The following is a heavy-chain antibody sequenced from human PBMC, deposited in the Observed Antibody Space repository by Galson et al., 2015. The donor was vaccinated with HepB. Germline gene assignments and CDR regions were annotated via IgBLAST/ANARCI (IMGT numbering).Heavy chain of an antibody. V-gene: IGHV3-15*01. CDR3: TTGVLEYYYDSTGYYSGYYFES. CDR2: IKSKTDGGTT. D-gene: IGHD3-22*01. Sequence: SLRLSCAASRFTFSNAWMSWVRQAPGKGLEWVGRIKSKTDGGTTDYTAPVKGRFTISSDDSKNMLYLQMNSLKTEDTAVYYCTTGVLEYYYDSTGYYSGYYFESWGQGTLVTVSS. CDR1: RFTFSNAW. J-gene: IGHJ4*02.